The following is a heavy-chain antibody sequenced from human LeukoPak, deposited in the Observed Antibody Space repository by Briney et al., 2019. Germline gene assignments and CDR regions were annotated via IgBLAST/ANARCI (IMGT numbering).Heavy chain of an antibody. Sequence: GGSLRLSCAASGFTFRDAWMTWVRQAPGKGLEWVSYISSSSSTIYYADSVKGRFTISRDNAKNSLYLQMNSLRAEDTAVYYCAREGCSSTSCYAFDYWGQGTLVTVSS. CDR1: GFTFRDAW. V-gene: IGHV3-48*01. J-gene: IGHJ4*02. D-gene: IGHD2-2*01. CDR2: ISSSSSTI. CDR3: AREGCSSTSCYAFDY.